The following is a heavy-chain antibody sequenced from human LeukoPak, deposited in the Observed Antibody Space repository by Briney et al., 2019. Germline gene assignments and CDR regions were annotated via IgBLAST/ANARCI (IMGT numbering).Heavy chain of an antibody. CDR2: IKQDGSEK. V-gene: IGHV3-7*01. CDR3: ASLLNEWELNNFDY. Sequence: GGSLRLSCAASGFTFSSYWMSWVRQAPGKGLEWVANIKQDGSEKYYVDSVKGRFTIARDNAKNSLYLQMNSLRAEDTAVYYCASLLNEWELNNFDYWGQGTLVTVSS. CDR1: GFTFSSYW. J-gene: IGHJ4*02. D-gene: IGHD1-26*01.